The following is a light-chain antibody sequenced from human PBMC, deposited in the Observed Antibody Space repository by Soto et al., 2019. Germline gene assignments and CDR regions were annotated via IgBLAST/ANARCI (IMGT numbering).Light chain of an antibody. V-gene: IGLV1-40*01. Sequence: QSVLTQPPSVSGAPGQRVTISCTGSSSNIGAGYDVHWYQLLPGTAPKLLIYGNSNRPSGVPDRFSGSKSGTSASLAITGLQAEDEADYYCQSYDRSLSGHVVFGGGTKLTVL. CDR2: GNS. CDR3: QSYDRSLSGHVV. J-gene: IGLJ2*01. CDR1: SSNIGAGYD.